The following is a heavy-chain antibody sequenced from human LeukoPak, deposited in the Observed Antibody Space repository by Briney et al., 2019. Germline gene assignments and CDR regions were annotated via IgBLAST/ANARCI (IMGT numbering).Heavy chain of an antibody. Sequence: ASAKVSCKASGGTFSSYAISWVRQAPGQGLEWMGGIIPIFGTANYAQKFQGRVTITADESTSTAYMELSSLRSEDTAVYYCARVLSSGSYYGFDYWGQGTLVTVSS. CDR3: ARVLSSGSYYGFDY. CDR1: GGTFSSYA. V-gene: IGHV1-69*13. D-gene: IGHD1-26*01. J-gene: IGHJ4*02. CDR2: IIPIFGTA.